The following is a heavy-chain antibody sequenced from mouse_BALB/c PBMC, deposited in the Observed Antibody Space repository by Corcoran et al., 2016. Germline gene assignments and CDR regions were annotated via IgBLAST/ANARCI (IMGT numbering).Heavy chain of an antibody. J-gene: IGHJ3*01. V-gene: IGHV14-3*02. CDR1: GFNIKDTY. Sequence: EVQLQQSGAELVKPGASVKLSCTASGFNIKDTYIHWVKQRPEQGLEWIGRIDPANGNTKYDPKFQGKATITADTSSNTAYLQLSSLTSEDTAVYYCARGRGQLGLFAYWGQGTLVTVSA. CDR2: IDPANGNT. CDR3: ARGRGQLGLFAY. D-gene: IGHD3-2*01.